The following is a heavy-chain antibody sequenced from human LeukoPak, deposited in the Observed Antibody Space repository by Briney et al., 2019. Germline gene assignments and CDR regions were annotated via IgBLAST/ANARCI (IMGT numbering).Heavy chain of an antibody. D-gene: IGHD3-3*01. CDR2: INHSGST. J-gene: IGHJ4*02. CDR3: AKADDFWSGYYSYFDY. V-gene: IGHV4-34*01. CDR1: GGSFSGYY. Sequence: SETLSLTCAVYGGSFSGYYWSWIRQPPGKGLEWIGEINHSGSTNYNPSLKSRVTISVDTSKNQFSLKLSSVTAEDTAVYYCAKADDFWSGYYSYFDYWGQGTLVTVSS.